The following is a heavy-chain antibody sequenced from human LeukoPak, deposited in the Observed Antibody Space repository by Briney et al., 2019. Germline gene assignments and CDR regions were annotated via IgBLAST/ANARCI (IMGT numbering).Heavy chain of an antibody. CDR1: GGSISSYY. V-gene: IGHV4-59*01. J-gene: IGHJ3*02. CDR2: IYYSGST. D-gene: IGHD5-24*01. Sequence: SETLSLTCTVSGGSISSYYWSWIRQPPGKGLEWIGYIYYSGSTNRNPSLKSRVTISVDTSKNQFSLKLSSVTAADTAVYYCARKKEMATNALDMWGQGTMVTVSS. CDR3: ARKKEMATNALDM.